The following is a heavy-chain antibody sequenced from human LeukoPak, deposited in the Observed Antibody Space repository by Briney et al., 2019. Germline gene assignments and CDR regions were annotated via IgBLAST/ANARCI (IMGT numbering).Heavy chain of an antibody. CDR2: INPNSGGT. J-gene: IGHJ4*02. V-gene: IGHV1-2*02. D-gene: IGHD3-10*01. CDR1: VYTVTGYY. Sequence: ASVKVSCKASVYTVTGYYMHWVRQAPGQGLEWMGCINPNSGGTNYAQKFQGRVTMTRDTSISTAYMELSRLRSDDTAVYYCARDLPVSVAFDYWGQGTLVTVSS. CDR3: ARDLPVSVAFDY.